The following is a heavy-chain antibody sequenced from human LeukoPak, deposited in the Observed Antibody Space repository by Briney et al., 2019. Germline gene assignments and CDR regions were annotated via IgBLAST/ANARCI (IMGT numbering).Heavy chain of an antibody. CDR3: AREGVRGAGVDY. D-gene: IGHD3-10*02. J-gene: IGHJ4*02. CDR2: IKQDGSER. V-gene: IGHV3-7*01. CDR1: GFTFSRYW. Sequence: GGSLRLSCAASGFTFSRYWMSWDRQAPGKGLEWVANIKQDGSERHHVDSVKGRFTISRDNAKNSLHLQMNSLRAVDTAVYYCAREGVRGAGVDYWGQGTLVTVSS.